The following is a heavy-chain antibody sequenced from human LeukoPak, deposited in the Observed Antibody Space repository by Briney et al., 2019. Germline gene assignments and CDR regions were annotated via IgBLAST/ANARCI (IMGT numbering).Heavy chain of an antibody. Sequence: SETLSLTCTVSGGSISSGSYYWSWLRQPAGKGLEWIGRIYTSGSTNYNPSLKSRFTVSVATSRNQFSMTLSSVTAADTAVYYCARGKVVAGTPGQNSWDYWGQGTLVTVSS. V-gene: IGHV4-61*02. CDR1: GGSISSGSYY. CDR3: ARGKVVAGTPGQNSWDY. J-gene: IGHJ4*02. D-gene: IGHD6-19*01. CDR2: IYTSGST.